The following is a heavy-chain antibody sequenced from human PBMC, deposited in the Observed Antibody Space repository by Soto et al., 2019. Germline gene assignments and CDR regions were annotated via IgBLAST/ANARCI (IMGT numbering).Heavy chain of an antibody. Sequence: EVQLVASGGDLVQPGVSLRISCAASGFTFSAHWLTWVRQAPGKGLEYVATLNQDGSQKYYVDSVKGRFTISRDNARNSLYLQMNSLRVEDTAVYFCVRESCVGGWCKGYFQEWGQGTRVTVSS. CDR2: LNQDGSQK. CDR1: GFTFSAHW. D-gene: IGHD2-21*01. V-gene: IGHV3-7*05. J-gene: IGHJ1*01. CDR3: VRESCVGGWCKGYFQE.